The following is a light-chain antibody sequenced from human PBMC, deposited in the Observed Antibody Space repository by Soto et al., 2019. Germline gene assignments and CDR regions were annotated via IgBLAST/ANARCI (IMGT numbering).Light chain of an antibody. V-gene: IGKV3-11*01. Sequence: TVLTQSPATLSFSPGEEATLSCRASQSIAIYLAWYQQKSGQSPRLLIYDTSNRAPGIPDRFSGSASGTDFTLTISSLEPEDFAVYYCQQRATWPWTFGQGTAVEIK. J-gene: IGKJ1*01. CDR2: DTS. CDR1: QSIAIY. CDR3: QQRATWPWT.